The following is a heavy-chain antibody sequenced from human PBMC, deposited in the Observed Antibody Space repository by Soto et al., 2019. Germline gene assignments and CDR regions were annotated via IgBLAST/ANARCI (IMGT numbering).Heavy chain of an antibody. D-gene: IGHD5-12*01. J-gene: IGHJ4*02. V-gene: IGHV1-58*02. CDR3: ARAGSAYGPLDF. Sequence: QMQLVQSGPEVKKPGTSVKVSCKASGFTFSNSAMQWVRQARGQRLEWIGWIVVGSNSTYYAQKFQERVTITRDMSTSTDYMELSSLRSEDTAVYYCARAGSAYGPLDFWGQGTLVTVSS. CDR2: IVVGSNST. CDR1: GFTFSNSA.